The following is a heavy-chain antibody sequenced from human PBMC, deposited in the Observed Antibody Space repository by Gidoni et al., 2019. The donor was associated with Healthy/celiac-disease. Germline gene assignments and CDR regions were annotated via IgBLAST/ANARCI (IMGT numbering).Heavy chain of an antibody. J-gene: IGHJ6*02. CDR3: ARDPYGDYEGIYSYYYGMDV. CDR1: GYTFTGYY. Sequence: QVQLVQTGAEVKKPGASVKVSCKASGYTFTGYYMHWVRQAPGQGLEGMGWINPISGGRNYAQKFQGRVTMTRESSISTAYMELSRLRSDDTAVYYCARDPYGDYEGIYSYYYGMDVWGQGTTVTVSS. D-gene: IGHD4-17*01. CDR2: INPISGGR. V-gene: IGHV1-2*02.